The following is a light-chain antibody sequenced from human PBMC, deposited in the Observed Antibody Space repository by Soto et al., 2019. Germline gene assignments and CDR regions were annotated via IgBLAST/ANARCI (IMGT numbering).Light chain of an antibody. J-gene: IGLJ1*01. CDR1: SSNIGARFD. CDR2: VNT. Sequence: QSVLTQPPSVSGAPGQRVTISCTGSSSNIGARFDVHWYRHLPGTAPKLLISVNTNGPSGVADRFSGSKSGTSASLAIAGLRAEDEADDYCQSYDSSLAGFVFGTGTQLTV. V-gene: IGLV1-40*01. CDR3: QSYDSSLAGFV.